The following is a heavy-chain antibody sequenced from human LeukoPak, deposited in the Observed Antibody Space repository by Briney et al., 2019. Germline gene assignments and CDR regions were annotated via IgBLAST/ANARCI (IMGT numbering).Heavy chain of an antibody. CDR1: GFTFSSYG. D-gene: IGHD2/OR15-2a*01. Sequence: QSGGSLRLSCAASGFTFSSYGMSWVRQAPGKGLEWVSAISGNGGNTYYADSVKGRFTISRDNSKNTLYLQMNSLRAEDTAVYYCAKDLSPGHYWGQGTLVTVSP. V-gene: IGHV3-23*01. CDR2: ISGNGGNT. J-gene: IGHJ4*02. CDR3: AKDLSPGHY.